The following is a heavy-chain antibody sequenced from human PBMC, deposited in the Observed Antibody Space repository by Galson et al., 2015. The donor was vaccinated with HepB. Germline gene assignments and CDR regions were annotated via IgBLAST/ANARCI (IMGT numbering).Heavy chain of an antibody. CDR3: ARSAPELLDRNYYYYMDV. J-gene: IGHJ6*03. CDR1: GFTFSSYA. V-gene: IGHV3-30-3*01. CDR2: ISYDGSNK. D-gene: IGHD4-23*01. Sequence: SLRLSCAASGFTFSSYAMHWVRQAPGKGLEWVAVISYDGSNKYYADSVKGRFTISRDNSKNTLYLQMNSLRAEDTAVYYCARSAPELLDRNYYYYMDVWGKGTTVTVSS.